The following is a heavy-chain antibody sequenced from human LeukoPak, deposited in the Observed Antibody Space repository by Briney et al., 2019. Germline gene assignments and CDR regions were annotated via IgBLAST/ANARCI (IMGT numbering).Heavy chain of an antibody. CDR1: GFTFSSYS. Sequence: GGSLRLSCAASGFTFSSYSMNWVRQAPGKGLEWVSSISSSSSYIYYADSVEGRFTVSRDNSKNTLYLQMNSLRAEDTALYYCAKDRYGDYSFESWGQGTLVTVSS. D-gene: IGHD4-17*01. J-gene: IGHJ4*02. CDR2: ISSSSSYI. V-gene: IGHV3-21*04. CDR3: AKDRYGDYSFES.